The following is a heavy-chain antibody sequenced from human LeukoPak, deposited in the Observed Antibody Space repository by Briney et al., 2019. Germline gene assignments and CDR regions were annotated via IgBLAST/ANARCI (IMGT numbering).Heavy chain of an antibody. CDR2: IYYSGTT. CDR1: GGSISGSSYF. CDR3: ARLKEGIDY. D-gene: IGHD3-10*01. J-gene: IGHJ4*02. V-gene: IGHV4-39*01. Sequence: KSSETLSLTCAVSGGSISGSSYFWGWIRQPPGKGLEWIGSIYYSGTTYYNPSLKSRVTISVDTSKNQFSLKLSSVTAADTAVYYCARLKEGIDYWGQGTLVTVSS.